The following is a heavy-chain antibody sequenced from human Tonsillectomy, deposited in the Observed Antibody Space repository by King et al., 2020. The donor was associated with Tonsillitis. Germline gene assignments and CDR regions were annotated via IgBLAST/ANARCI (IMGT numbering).Heavy chain of an antibody. Sequence: ITLKESGPNLVKPTQTPTLPCTFSGFSLSTSEVGVAWTRQPPGKALEWLGTIYWDGDTYYSPSLSDRLTVTKATSTNQVVLTMTNMDPLDTATYYCARRGWARGRITTYYYFDSWGQGTLVTVSS. V-gene: IGHV2-5*02. CDR3: ARRGWARGRITTYYYFDS. CDR2: IYWDGDT. J-gene: IGHJ4*02. D-gene: IGHD3-10*01. CDR1: GFSLSTSEVG.